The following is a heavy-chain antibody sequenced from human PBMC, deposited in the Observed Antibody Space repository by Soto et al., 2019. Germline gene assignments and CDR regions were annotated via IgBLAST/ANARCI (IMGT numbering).Heavy chain of an antibody. J-gene: IGHJ4*02. CDR2: ISWNSGSI. V-gene: IGHV3-9*01. D-gene: IGHD6-19*01. CDR3: AKAVAGTGCFDY. Sequence: EVQLVESGGGLVQPGRSLRLSCAASGFTFDDYAMHWVRQAPGKGPEWVSGISWNSGSIGYADSVKGRFTISRDNAKNSLYLQMNSLRAEDTALYYCAKAVAGTGCFDYWGQGTLVTVSS. CDR1: GFTFDDYA.